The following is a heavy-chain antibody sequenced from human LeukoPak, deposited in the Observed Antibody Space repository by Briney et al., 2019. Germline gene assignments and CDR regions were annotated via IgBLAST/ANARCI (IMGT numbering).Heavy chain of an antibody. D-gene: IGHD3-16*01. CDR3: ARQNLGLFDL. CDR1: GGSISTYY. V-gene: IGHV4-59*08. J-gene: IGHJ2*01. Sequence: PSETLSLTCTVSGGSISTYYWSWIRQPPGKGLEWIGYIYYSGTTNYNPSLKSRVTILVDTSKNQFSLNLSSVTAADTAVYYCARQNLGLFDLWGRGTLVTVSS. CDR2: IYYSGTT.